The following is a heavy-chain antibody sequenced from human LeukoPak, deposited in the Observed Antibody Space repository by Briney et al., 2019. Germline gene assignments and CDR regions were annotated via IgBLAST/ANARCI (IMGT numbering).Heavy chain of an antibody. D-gene: IGHD3-22*01. CDR2: ISSSGSTI. Sequence: GGSLRLSCAASGFTFSSYEMNWVRQAPGKGLEWVSYISSSGSTIYYADSVKGRFTISRDNSKNTLYLQMNSLRAEDTAVYYCAREVSMIVVDWGQGTLVTVSS. CDR3: AREVSMIVVD. J-gene: IGHJ4*02. CDR1: GFTFSSYE. V-gene: IGHV3-48*03.